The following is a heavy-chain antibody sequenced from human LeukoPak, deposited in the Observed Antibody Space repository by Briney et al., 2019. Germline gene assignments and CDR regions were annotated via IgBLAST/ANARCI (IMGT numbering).Heavy chain of an antibody. CDR1: GGSISNYY. V-gene: IGHV4-4*07. CDR2: IYPSGST. D-gene: IGHD6-13*01. J-gene: IGHJ4*02. Sequence: PSETLSLTCTVSGGSISNYYWSWIRQPAGKRLEWIGRIYPSGSTNDNPALKSRVTMSVDTSKNQFSLKLSSVSAADTAVYYCAREEITAAGRSLDYWGQGTLVTVSS. CDR3: AREEITAAGRSLDY.